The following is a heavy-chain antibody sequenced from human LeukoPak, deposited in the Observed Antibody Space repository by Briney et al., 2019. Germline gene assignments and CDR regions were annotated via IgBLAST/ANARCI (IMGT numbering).Heavy chain of an antibody. CDR3: ARDHPRDFWSGIYYYYYYMDV. CDR2: ISSSGSTI. V-gene: IGHV3-11*04. CDR1: GFTFSDYY. D-gene: IGHD3-3*01. Sequence: GGSLRLSCAASGFTFSDYYMSWIRQAPGKGLEWVSYISSSGSTIYYTDSVKGRFTISRDNAKNSLYLQMNSLRAEDTAVYYCARDHPRDFWSGIYYYYYYMDVWGKGTTVTVSS. J-gene: IGHJ6*03.